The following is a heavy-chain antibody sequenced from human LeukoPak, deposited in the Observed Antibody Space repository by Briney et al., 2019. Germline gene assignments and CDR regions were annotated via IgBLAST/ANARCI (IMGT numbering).Heavy chain of an antibody. CDR3: ARAGYSGYDSPVY. V-gene: IGHV1-69*05. Sequence: AASVKVSCKASGGTFSSYAISWVRQAPGQGLEWMGGIIPIFGTANYAQKFQGRVTITTDESTSTAYMELSSLRSEDTAVYYCARAGYSGYDSPVYWGQGTLVTVSS. CDR2: IIPIFGTA. J-gene: IGHJ4*02. D-gene: IGHD5-12*01. CDR1: GGTFSSYA.